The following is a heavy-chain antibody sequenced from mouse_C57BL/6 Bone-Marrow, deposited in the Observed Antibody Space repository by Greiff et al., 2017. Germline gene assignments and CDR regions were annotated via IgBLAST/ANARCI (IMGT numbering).Heavy chain of an antibody. CDR3: ARGSGLTTVVAGAMDY. J-gene: IGHJ4*01. Sequence: VQRVESGAELARPGASVKLSCKASGYTFTSYGISWVKQRTGQGLEWIGEIYPRSGNTYYNEKFKGKATLTADKSSSTAYMELRSLTSEDSAVYFCARGSGLTTVVAGAMDYWGQGTSVTVSS. CDR2: IYPRSGNT. D-gene: IGHD1-1*01. CDR1: GYTFTSYG. V-gene: IGHV1-81*01.